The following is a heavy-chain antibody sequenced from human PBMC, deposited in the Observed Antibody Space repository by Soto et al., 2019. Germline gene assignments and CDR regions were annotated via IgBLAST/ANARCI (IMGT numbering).Heavy chain of an antibody. CDR2: ISHSGST. CDR1: GGSISSGGHS. V-gene: IGHV4-30-2*05. J-gene: IGHJ5*02. Sequence: SETLSLTCAVSGGSISSGGHSWSWIRQPPGKGLEWIGYISHSGSTYYNPSLKSRVTISVDTSKNQFSLKLSSVTAADTAVYYCARSVFPWGQGTLVTVSS. CDR3: ARSVFP.